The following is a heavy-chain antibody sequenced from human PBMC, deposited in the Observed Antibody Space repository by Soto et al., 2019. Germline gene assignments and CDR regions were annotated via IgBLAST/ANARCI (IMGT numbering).Heavy chain of an antibody. CDR1: GGTFSSYA. D-gene: IGHD5-12*01. Sequence: QVQLVQSGAEVKKPGSSVKVSCKASGGTFSSYAISWVRQAPGQGLEWMGGIIPIFGTANYAQKFQGRVTITADESTSTAYMELSSLRSEDTAVYYCAREREMVATFPDAFDIWGQGTMVTVSS. J-gene: IGHJ3*02. CDR2: IIPIFGTA. V-gene: IGHV1-69*01. CDR3: AREREMVATFPDAFDI.